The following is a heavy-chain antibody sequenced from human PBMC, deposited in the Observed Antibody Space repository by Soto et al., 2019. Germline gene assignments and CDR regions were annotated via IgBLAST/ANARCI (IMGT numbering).Heavy chain of an antibody. CDR2: INHSGST. CDR3: ARGRSVYYDFRSGPMGGAFDI. J-gene: IGHJ3*02. D-gene: IGHD3-3*01. CDR1: GGSFSGYY. Sequence: PSETLSLTCAVYGGSFSGYYWSWIRQPPGKGLEWIGEINHSGSTNYNPSLKSRVTISVDTSKNQFSLKLSSVTAADTAVYYCARGRSVYYDFRSGPMGGAFDIWGQGTMVTVSS. V-gene: IGHV4-34*01.